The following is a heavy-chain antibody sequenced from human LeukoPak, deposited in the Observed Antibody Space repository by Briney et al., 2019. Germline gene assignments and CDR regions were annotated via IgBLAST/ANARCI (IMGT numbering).Heavy chain of an antibody. J-gene: IGHJ4*02. D-gene: IGHD3-9*01. CDR2: ISWNSGSI. V-gene: IGHV3-9*01. CDR1: GFTFDDYA. CDR3: AKASRLYDILTGYDY. Sequence: GGSLRLSCAASGFTFDDYAMHWVRQVPGKGLEWVSGISWNSGSIGYADSVKGRFTISRDNAKNSLYLQMNSLRAEDTALYYCAKASRLYDILTGYDYWGQGTLVTVSS.